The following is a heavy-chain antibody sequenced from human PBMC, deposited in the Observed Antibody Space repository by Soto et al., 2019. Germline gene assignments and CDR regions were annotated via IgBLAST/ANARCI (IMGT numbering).Heavy chain of an antibody. J-gene: IGHJ4*02. CDR1: GFSFSSYG. V-gene: IGHV3-33*01. CDR2: IWYDGSNK. D-gene: IGHD3-22*01. CDR3: ATGGKDSSVKGGFGY. Sequence: QVQLVESGGGVVQPGRSLRLSCAASGFSFSSYGMNWVRQAPGKGLEWVAVIWYDGSNKYYADSVKGRFTISRDNSRNTLYLQMDSLRAEDTGVFYCATGGKDSSVKGGFGYWGQGALVTVSS.